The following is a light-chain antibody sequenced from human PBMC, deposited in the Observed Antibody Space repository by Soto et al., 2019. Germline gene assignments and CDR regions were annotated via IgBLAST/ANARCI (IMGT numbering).Light chain of an antibody. CDR1: SSYVGAYDF. CDR3: SSYTSSSTRV. J-gene: IGLJ1*01. Sequence: QSALTQPASVSGSPGQSITISCTGTSSYVGAYDFVSWYQQHPDKAPKLMLYEVSTRPSGVSNRFSGSKSVNTATLTISGLQAEDEADYYCSSYTSSSTRVFGTGTKLTVL. CDR2: EVS. V-gene: IGLV2-14*03.